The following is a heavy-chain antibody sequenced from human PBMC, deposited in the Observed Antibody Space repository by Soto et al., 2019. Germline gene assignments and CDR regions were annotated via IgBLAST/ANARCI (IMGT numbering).Heavy chain of an antibody. D-gene: IGHD6-19*01. V-gene: IGHV3-33*01. CDR2: IWYDGNTK. CDR3: ARPLVAPVAGPYYYGMDV. J-gene: IGHJ6*02. Sequence: QIQLVESGGGVVQPGRSLRPSCTASGFTFNSYGFNWVRQAPGKGLEWVAVIWYDGNTKYYADSVKGRFTISRDNLRSTVYLQMTSLTAEDTAVYYCARPLVAPVAGPYYYGMDVWGQGTTVTVSS. CDR1: GFTFNSYG.